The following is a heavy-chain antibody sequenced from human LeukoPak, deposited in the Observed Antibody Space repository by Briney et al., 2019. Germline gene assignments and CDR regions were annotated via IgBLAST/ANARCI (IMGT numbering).Heavy chain of an antibody. D-gene: IGHD3-10*01. V-gene: IGHV3-66*01. CDR3: AKDFSLYGSGSYEAY. CDR1: GFTVSSNY. J-gene: IGHJ4*02. Sequence: HTGGSLRLSCAASGFTVSSNYMSWVRQAPGKGLELVSVIYSGGSTYYADSVKGRFTISRDNSKNTLYLQMNSLRAEDTAVYYCAKDFSLYGSGSYEAYWGQGTLVIVSS. CDR2: IYSGGST.